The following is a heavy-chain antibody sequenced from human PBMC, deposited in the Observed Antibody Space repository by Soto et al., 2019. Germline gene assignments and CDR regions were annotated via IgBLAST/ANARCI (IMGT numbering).Heavy chain of an antibody. CDR2: IFSNDEK. Sequence: QVTLKESGPVLVKPTETLTLTCTVSGFSLSNARMGVSWIRQPPGKALEWLAHIFSNDEKSYSTSLKSRLTISKDTSKSQVVLTMTNMDPVDTATYYCARFRDGYNECYFDYWGQGTLVTVSS. V-gene: IGHV2-26*01. D-gene: IGHD5-12*01. CDR3: ARFRDGYNECYFDY. CDR1: GFSLSNARMG. J-gene: IGHJ4*02.